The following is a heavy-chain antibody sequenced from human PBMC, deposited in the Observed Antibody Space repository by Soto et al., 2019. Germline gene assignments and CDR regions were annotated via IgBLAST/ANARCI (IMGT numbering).Heavy chain of an antibody. CDR2: LYWDDDK. V-gene: IGHV2-5*02. CDR3: AHSKNSGVRYYFDY. J-gene: IGHJ4*02. Sequence: QITLKESGPTLVKPTQTLTLTCTFSGFSLSTTRVGVGWIRQPPGEALEWLALLYWDDDKFYSPSLKRRLSITKDTSKNQVVLTLTNMDPVDTATYYCAHSKNSGVRYYFDYWGQGTLVTVSS. CDR1: GFSLSTTRVG.